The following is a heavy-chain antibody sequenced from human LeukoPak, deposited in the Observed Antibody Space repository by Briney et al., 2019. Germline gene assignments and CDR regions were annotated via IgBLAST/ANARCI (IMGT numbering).Heavy chain of an antibody. CDR1: GYSISSGYY. V-gene: IGHV4-38-2*02. D-gene: IGHD2-8*02. CDR3: ARDFTDPTGPTY. J-gene: IGHJ4*02. Sequence: SETLSLTCSVSGYSISSGYYWGWIRRPPGKGLEWIGYIHHSGTTHYNPSLNSRVTLSMDPSKIQFSLTLSSVTAADTAVFYCARDFTDPTGPTYWGQGVLVTVSS. CDR2: IHHSGTT.